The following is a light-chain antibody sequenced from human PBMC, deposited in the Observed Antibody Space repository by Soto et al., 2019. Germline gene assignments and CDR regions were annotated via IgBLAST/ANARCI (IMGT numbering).Light chain of an antibody. V-gene: IGKV1-39*01. J-gene: IGKJ2*01. CDR2: AAS. CDR1: QTITGY. Sequence: DIQMTQSPSSLSASVGDRVTITCRASQTITGYLNWYQQRPGKAPKLLIYAASSLQSGGPSRFSGSGSGTDFTLTIHSLQPDDFATYYCQQSHGIPYTFGQGTKLEIK. CDR3: QQSHGIPYT.